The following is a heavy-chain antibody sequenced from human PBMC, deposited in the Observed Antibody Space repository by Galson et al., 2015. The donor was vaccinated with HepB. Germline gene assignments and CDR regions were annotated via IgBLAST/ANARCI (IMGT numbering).Heavy chain of an antibody. J-gene: IGHJ5*02. D-gene: IGHD2-15*01. CDR2: ISAYDSST. Sequence: SVKVSCKASGYTFSSYSIAWVRQAPGQGLEWMGWISAYDSSTKYAQKFQGRVTMTTETSTTTAYMEPRSLRCDDTAVYYCARGARLAVVTGTLNNWFDPWGQRTLVTVSS. CDR1: GYTFSSYS. CDR3: ARGARLAVVTGTLNNWFDP. V-gene: IGHV1-18*01.